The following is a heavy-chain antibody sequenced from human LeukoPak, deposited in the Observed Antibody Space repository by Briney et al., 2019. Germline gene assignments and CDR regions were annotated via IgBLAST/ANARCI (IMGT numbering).Heavy chain of an antibody. Sequence: GGSLRFSCAASGFTFSSYAMNWVRQAPGKGLEWVSAINGGGGSTYNADSVKGRFTISRDNSKNTLYLQMNSLRAEDTAVYYCTKGTLTTGYSSWGQGTLVTVSS. CDR2: INGGGGST. CDR3: TKGTLTTGYSS. V-gene: IGHV3-23*01. CDR1: GFTFSSYA. D-gene: IGHD5-24*01. J-gene: IGHJ5*02.